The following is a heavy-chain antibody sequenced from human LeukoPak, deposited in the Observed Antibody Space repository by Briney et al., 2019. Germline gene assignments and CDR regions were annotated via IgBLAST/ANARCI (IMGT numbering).Heavy chain of an antibody. J-gene: IGHJ4*02. V-gene: IGHV1-2*02. CDR2: INPNSGGT. CDR3: ARVGYCSDTSCSSYYFDY. D-gene: IGHD2-2*03. Sequence: GASVKVSCKASGYTFTGYYMHWVRQAPGQGREGMGWINPNSGGTNYAQKFQGRVTMTRDTSISTAYMELSRLRSDDTAVYYCARVGYCSDTSCSSYYFDYWGQGTLVTVSS. CDR1: GYTFTGYY.